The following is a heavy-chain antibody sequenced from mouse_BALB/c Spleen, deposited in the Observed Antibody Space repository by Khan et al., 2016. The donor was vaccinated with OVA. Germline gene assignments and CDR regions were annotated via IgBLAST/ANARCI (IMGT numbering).Heavy chain of an antibody. CDR2: ISYSGST. J-gene: IGHJ4*01. D-gene: IGHD1-1*01. CDR1: GYSITSDYA. CDR3: ARQNYYGYAMDY. V-gene: IGHV3-2*02. Sequence: VQLKQSGPGLVKPSQSLSLTCTVTGYSITSDYAWNWIRQFPGNKLEWMGYISYSGSTSYNPSLRSRISITRETSKNQFFLQLNSVTTEDTATFYCARQNYYGYAMDYWGQGTSVTVSS.